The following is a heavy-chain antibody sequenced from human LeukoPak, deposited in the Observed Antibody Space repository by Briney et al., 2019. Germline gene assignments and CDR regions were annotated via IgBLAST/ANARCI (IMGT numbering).Heavy chain of an antibody. CDR1: GFTFSSYW. V-gene: IGHV3-7*01. CDR3: PRGLGGYSSGWRNIIPNWFDP. CDR2: IKQDGSEK. J-gene: IGHJ5*02. D-gene: IGHD6-19*01. Sequence: GGSLRLSCAASGFTFSSYWMSWVRQAPGKGLEWVANIKQDGSEKYYVDSVKGRFTISRDNAKNSLYLQMNSLRAEDTAVYYCPRGLGGYSSGWRNIIPNWFDPWGQGTLVTVSS.